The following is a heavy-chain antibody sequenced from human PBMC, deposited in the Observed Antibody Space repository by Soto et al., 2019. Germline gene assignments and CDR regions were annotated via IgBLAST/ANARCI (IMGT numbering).Heavy chain of an antibody. CDR3: ARSGEWFGEFSIDY. CDR2: INAGNGNT. J-gene: IGHJ4*02. V-gene: IGHV1-3*01. CDR1: GYTFTKYA. Sequence: LVTFSRIISGYTFTKYALHCVRRAPRQRLEWMGWINAGNGNTKYSQKFQGRVTITRDTSASTAYMELSSLRSEDTAVYYCARSGEWFGEFSIDYWGQGTLVTVSS. D-gene: IGHD3-10*01.